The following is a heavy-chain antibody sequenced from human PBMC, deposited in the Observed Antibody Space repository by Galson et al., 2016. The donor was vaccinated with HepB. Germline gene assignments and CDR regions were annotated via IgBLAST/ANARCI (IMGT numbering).Heavy chain of an antibody. V-gene: IGHV3-23*01. CDR2: SNARGDNI. J-gene: IGHJ4*02. Sequence: SLRLSCAGSGFAFSNFAMSWVRQAPGEGLEWISSSNARGDNIYYSASVKGRFTLSRDNSNNTLYLRMNSLRVEDTAIYYCAKEALYGSGTYIDYWGRGALVTVSS. CDR3: AKEALYGSGTYIDY. D-gene: IGHD3-10*01. CDR1: GFAFSNFA.